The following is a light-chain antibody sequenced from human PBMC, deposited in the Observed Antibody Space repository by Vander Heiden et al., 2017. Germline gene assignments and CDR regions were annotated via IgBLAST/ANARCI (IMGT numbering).Light chain of an antibody. CDR3: QQFNSYPVT. Sequence: DIHVTQSPSTLSAAVGERVTITCRASQSISNYLAWYQQKPGKAPRLLIYKASSLESGVPLRFSGSGSGTEFTLTISSLQPDDFATYYCQQFNSYPVTFGQGTKVEIK. V-gene: IGKV1-5*03. J-gene: IGKJ1*01. CDR1: QSISNY. CDR2: KAS.